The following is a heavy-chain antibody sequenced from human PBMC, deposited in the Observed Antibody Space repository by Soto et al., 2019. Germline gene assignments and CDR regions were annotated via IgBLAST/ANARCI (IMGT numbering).Heavy chain of an antibody. CDR3: AKFAVTTWIYYYYYYGMDV. Sequence: GGSLRLSCAASGFTFSSYAMSWVRQAPGKGLEWVSAISGSGGSTYYADSVKGRFTISRDNSKNTLYLQMNSLRAEDTAVYYCAKFAVTTWIYYYYYYGMDVWGQVTTVPVSS. J-gene: IGHJ6*02. CDR2: ISGSGGST. CDR1: GFTFSSYA. V-gene: IGHV3-23*01. D-gene: IGHD4-17*01.